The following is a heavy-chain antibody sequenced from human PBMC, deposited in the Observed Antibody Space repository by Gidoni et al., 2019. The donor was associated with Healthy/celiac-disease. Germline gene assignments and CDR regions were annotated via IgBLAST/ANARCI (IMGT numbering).Heavy chain of an antibody. CDR1: GGSFSGYY. V-gene: IGHV4-34*01. CDR3: ARRSVLDRSFDY. CDR2: INHSGST. D-gene: IGHD6-6*01. Sequence: QVQLQQWGAGLLKPSETLSLTCAVYGGSFSGYYWSWIRQPPGKGLEWIGEINHSGSTNYNPSLKSRVTISVDTSKNQFSLKLSSVTAADTAVYYCARRSVLDRSFDYWGQGTLVTVSS. J-gene: IGHJ4*02.